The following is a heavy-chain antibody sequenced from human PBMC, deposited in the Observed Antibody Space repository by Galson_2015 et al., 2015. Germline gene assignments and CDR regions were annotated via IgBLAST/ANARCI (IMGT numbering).Heavy chain of an antibody. V-gene: IGHV3-33*01. CDR1: GFTFSSYG. Sequence: SLRLSCAASGFTFSSYGMHWVRQAPGKGLEWVAVIWYDGSNKYYADSVKGRFTISRDNSKNTLYLQMNSLRAEDTAVYYCARSSMYFDWLGYGMDVWGQGTTVTVSS. D-gene: IGHD3-9*01. CDR3: ARSSMYFDWLGYGMDV. CDR2: IWYDGSNK. J-gene: IGHJ6*02.